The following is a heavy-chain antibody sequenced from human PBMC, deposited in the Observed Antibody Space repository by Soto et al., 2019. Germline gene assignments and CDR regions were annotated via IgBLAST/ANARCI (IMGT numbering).Heavy chain of an antibody. J-gene: IGHJ6*03. CDR1: GGSISTYY. CDR2: IHYSGST. CDR3: ARQPSADYYYYYMDV. Sequence: QVQLQESGPGLVKPSETLSLTCTVSGGSISTYYWSWIRQPPGKGLEWIGYIHYSGSTSYNPSLNSRVTISVDTSKNKFSLKLSSVTAADTAVYYCARQPSADYYYYYMDVWGKGTRVTVSS. V-gene: IGHV4-59*08.